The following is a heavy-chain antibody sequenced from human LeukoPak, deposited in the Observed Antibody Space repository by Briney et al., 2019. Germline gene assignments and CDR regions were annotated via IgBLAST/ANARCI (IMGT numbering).Heavy chain of an antibody. CDR3: ARDDERAAAGTDY. V-gene: IGHV3-21*01. CDR1: GFTFSSYS. CDR2: ISSSSSYI. D-gene: IGHD6-13*01. J-gene: IGHJ4*02. Sequence: GGSLRLSCAASGFTFSSYSMNWVRQAPGKGLEWVSSISSSSSYIYYADSVKGRFTISRDNAKNSLYLQTNSLRAEDTAVYYCARDDERAAAGTDYWGQGTLVTVSS.